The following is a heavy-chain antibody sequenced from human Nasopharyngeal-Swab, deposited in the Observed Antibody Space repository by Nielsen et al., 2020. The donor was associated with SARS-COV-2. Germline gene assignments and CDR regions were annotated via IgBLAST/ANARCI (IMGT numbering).Heavy chain of an antibody. V-gene: IGHV3-53*01. Sequence: GRSLRLSCAASGFTVTCSYMSWVRQAPGMGLVWVSTIHSDGNTYFADSVRGRFSTYRDNDRNTLSLQMNSLRAEDTAVYYCASRGAANDPSTRDLPYSRRTFDLWGRGTLVTVSS. D-gene: IGHD4-11*01. CDR2: IHSDGNT. J-gene: IGHJ2*01. CDR3: ASRGAANDPSTRDLPYSRRTFDL. CDR1: GFTVTCSY.